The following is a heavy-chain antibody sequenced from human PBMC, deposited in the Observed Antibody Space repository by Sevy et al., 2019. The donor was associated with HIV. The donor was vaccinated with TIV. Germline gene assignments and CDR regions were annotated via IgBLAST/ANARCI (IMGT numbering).Heavy chain of an antibody. D-gene: IGHD6-19*01. Sequence: GGSLRLSCAASGFTFSSYTMNWVRQAPGKGLEWVSNISTTGSTIYYADSAKGRFTISRDNAKNSLYLQMNSLRDEDTAVYYCARQNGYGSGWDSFDYWGQGTLVTVSS. J-gene: IGHJ4*02. V-gene: IGHV3-48*02. CDR1: GFTFSSYT. CDR2: ISTTGSTI. CDR3: ARQNGYGSGWDSFDY.